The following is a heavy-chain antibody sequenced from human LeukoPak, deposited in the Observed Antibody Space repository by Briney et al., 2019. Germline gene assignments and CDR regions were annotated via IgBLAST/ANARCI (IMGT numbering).Heavy chain of an antibody. Sequence: PSETLSLTCAVYGGSFSGYYWSWIRQPPGKGLEWIGEINHSGSTNYNPSLKSRVTISVDTSKNQFSLKLSSVTAADKAVYYCASRDYYDSSGYYLFDYWGQGTLVTVSS. CDR3: ASRDYYDSSGYYLFDY. V-gene: IGHV4-34*01. CDR2: INHSGST. CDR1: GGSFSGYY. J-gene: IGHJ4*02. D-gene: IGHD3-22*01.